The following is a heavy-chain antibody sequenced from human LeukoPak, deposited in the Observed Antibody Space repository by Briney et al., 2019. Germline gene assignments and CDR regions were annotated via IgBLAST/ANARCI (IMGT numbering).Heavy chain of an antibody. CDR1: RFTFIIFA. V-gene: IGHV3-48*01. Sequence: GSLRLSCAASRFTFIIFAMNRVRQAPGKGLEWLSYISSSSSTIYYADSVKGRFTISRDNATNSLYLQLNSLRPEDTGLYYCARDRGGWPDYWGQGTLVTVSS. J-gene: IGHJ4*02. CDR2: ISSSSSTI. D-gene: IGHD6-19*01. CDR3: ARDRGGWPDY.